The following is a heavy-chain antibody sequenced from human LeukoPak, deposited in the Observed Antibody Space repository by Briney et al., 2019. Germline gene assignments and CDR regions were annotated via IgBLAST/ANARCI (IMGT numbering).Heavy chain of an antibody. J-gene: IGHJ4*02. Sequence: SETLSLTCTVSGGSISSSSYYWGWIRQPPGKGLEWIGSIYYSGSTYYNPSLKSRVTISVDTSKNQFSLKLSSVTAADTAVYYCARSSLRYFGPGYFDYWGQGTLVTVSS. V-gene: IGHV4-39*07. CDR2: IYYSGST. CDR1: GGSISSSSYY. D-gene: IGHD3-9*01. CDR3: ARSSLRYFGPGYFDY.